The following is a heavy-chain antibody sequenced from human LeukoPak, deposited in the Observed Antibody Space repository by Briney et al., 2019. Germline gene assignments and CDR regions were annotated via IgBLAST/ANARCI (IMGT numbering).Heavy chain of an antibody. J-gene: IGHJ5*02. CDR2: VDYSGST. Sequence: SETLSLTCSVSGGSISSTTYYWGWIRQPPGKGLEWLGSVDYSGSTTYNPSLKSRVTISVDTSKNQFSLKLNSVTAADTAVYYCARNRYYYGSGNYGVPNWFDPWGQGTLVTVSS. D-gene: IGHD3-10*01. CDR3: ARNRYYYGSGNYGVPNWFDP. V-gene: IGHV4-39*01. CDR1: GGSISSTTYY.